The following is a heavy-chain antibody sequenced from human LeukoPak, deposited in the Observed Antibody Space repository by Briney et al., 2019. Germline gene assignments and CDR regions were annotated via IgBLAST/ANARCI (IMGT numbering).Heavy chain of an antibody. CDR2: INPYNGNR. Sequence: ASVKVSCKTSGYRFITFGINWVRQAPGQGLEWMGWINPYNGNRYYAKKFQGRVTMTTDTSTSTAYMELRSLRSDDTAVYYCARDVSSSSFKYFDYWGQGTLVTVSS. CDR3: ARDVSSSSFKYFDY. D-gene: IGHD6-6*01. J-gene: IGHJ4*02. V-gene: IGHV1-18*01. CDR1: GYRFITFG.